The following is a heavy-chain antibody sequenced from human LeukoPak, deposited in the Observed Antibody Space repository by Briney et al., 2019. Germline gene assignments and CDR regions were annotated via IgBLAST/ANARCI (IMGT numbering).Heavy chain of an antibody. CDR2: INTGNGNT. V-gene: IGHV1-3*04. J-gene: IGHJ4*02. D-gene: IGHD3-22*01. Sequence: ASVKVSCKTSGYTFTDYAIHWVRQAPGQRLEWMGWINTGNGNTEYSQKFQDRVTITRDTSASTAYMELSSLRSEDTAVYYCAREYYYDETPDYWGQGTLVTVSS. CDR1: GYTFTDYA. CDR3: AREYYYDETPDY.